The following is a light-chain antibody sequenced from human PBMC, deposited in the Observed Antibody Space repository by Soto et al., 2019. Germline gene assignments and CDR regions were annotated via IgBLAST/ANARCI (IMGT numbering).Light chain of an antibody. J-gene: IGLJ2*01. V-gene: IGLV2-14*03. CDR1: SSDVGAYNF. CDR3: SSYTTTRTLV. Sequence: QSVLTQPASVSGSPGQSITISCTGTSSDVGAYNFVSWYQQHPGKVPKVILYDVSHRPSGVSSRFSGSKSDNAASLTISGLQAEDEATYYCSSYTTTRTLVFGGGTQLTVL. CDR2: DVS.